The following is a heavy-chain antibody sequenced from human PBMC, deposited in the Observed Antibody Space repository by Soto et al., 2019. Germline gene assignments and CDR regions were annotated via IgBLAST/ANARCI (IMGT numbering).Heavy chain of an antibody. CDR2: IDPSDSYT. V-gene: IGHV5-10-1*01. CDR3: AGTSMQSGGYGSGPGGIDG. J-gene: IGHJ6*02. Sequence: EVQLVQSGAEVKKPGESLRISCKGSGYSFTSYWISWVRQMPGKGLEWMGRIDPSDSYTNYSPSFQGNVTISADKSISKTYGQWTSREATDKGMHYCAGTSMQSGGYGSGPGGIDGWGQGTTVTVSS. D-gene: IGHD5-18*01. CDR1: GYSFTSYW.